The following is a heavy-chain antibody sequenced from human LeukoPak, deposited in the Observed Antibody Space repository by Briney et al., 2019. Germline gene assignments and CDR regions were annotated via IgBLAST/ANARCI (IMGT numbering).Heavy chain of an antibody. CDR1: GFTFSSYG. V-gene: IGHV3-30*02. Sequence: PGGSLRLSCAASGFTFSSYGMHWVRQAPGKGLEWVAFIRYDGSNKYYADSVKGRFTISRDNSKNTLYLQMNSLRAEDTAVYYCARDFSLDYYFDYWGQGTLVTVSS. J-gene: IGHJ4*02. CDR3: ARDFSLDYYFDY. D-gene: IGHD3/OR15-3a*01. CDR2: IRYDGSNK.